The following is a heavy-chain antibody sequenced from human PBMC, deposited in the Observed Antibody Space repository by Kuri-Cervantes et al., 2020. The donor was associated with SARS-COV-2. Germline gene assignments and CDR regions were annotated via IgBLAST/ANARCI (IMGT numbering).Heavy chain of an antibody. CDR1: GFTFSDYY. D-gene: IGHD1-26*01. CDR2: ISSSSSYT. CDR3: ARDPSWELPQILEPYFDY. Sequence: GGSLRLSCAVSGFTFSDYYMSWIRHAPGAVLGWVSYISSSSSYTNYADSVKGRFTISRDNAKNSLYLQMNSLRAEETAVYYCARDPSWELPQILEPYFDYWGQGTLVTVSS. J-gene: IGHJ4*02. V-gene: IGHV3-11*06.